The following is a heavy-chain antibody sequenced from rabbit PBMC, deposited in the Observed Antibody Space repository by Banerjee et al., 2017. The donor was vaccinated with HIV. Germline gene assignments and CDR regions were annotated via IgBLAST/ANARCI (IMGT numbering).Heavy chain of an antibody. D-gene: IGHD4-1*01. CDR2: IYTGSSDAT. V-gene: IGHV1S40*01. CDR1: GFSFSNYYY. J-gene: IGHJ4*01. CDR3: ARDLAGVVGWNFGL. Sequence: QSLEESGGDLVKPGASLTLTCTASGFSFSNYYYMCWVRQAPGKGLEWIACIYTGSSDATYYASWAKGRFTISKPSLTTVTLQMTSLTAADTATYFCARDLAGVVGWNFGLWGPGTLVTVS.